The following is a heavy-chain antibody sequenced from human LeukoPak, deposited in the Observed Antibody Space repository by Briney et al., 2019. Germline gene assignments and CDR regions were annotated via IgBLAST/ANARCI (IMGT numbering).Heavy chain of an antibody. V-gene: IGHV4-59*01. J-gene: IGHJ4*02. D-gene: IGHD3-22*01. CDR1: GGSFNSYY. CDR2: IYYSGST. Sequence: PSETLSLTCTVSGGSFNSYYWNWVRQPPGKGLEWIGYIYYSGSTNYNPSLKSRVTVSVDTSKNQFSLKLSSVTAADTAVYYCARDPSGYFNYWGQGTLATVSS. CDR3: ARDPSGYFNY.